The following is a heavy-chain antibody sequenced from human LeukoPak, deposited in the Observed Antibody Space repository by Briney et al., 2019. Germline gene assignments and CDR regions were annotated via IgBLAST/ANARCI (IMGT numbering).Heavy chain of an antibody. CDR2: IWSDATNE. V-gene: IGHV3-33*06. Sequence: GGSLRLSCEASGFTFSHFGMHWVRQAPGKGLEWVAVIWSDATNEYYADSVKGRFTISRDNFKRTVSLEMNSLRAEDTAVYYCAKDPQRGFDHSNPPEPWGQGSLVIVSS. D-gene: IGHD4-11*01. CDR3: AKDPQRGFDHSNPPEP. CDR1: GFTFSHFG. J-gene: IGHJ5*02.